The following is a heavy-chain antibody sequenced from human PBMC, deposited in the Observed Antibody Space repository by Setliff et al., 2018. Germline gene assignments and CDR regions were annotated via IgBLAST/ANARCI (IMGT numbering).Heavy chain of an antibody. CDR2: INPSGLSS. CDR3: ARAGLAAAGRKGVFDY. D-gene: IGHD6-25*01. Sequence: ASVKVSCKTSGYSFTSHYMHWVRQAPGQGLEWMGIINPSGLSSSSTQKFEGRVTMTRDTSTSTVYMELNSLTSDDTAVYYCARAGLAAAGRKGVFDYWGQGTLVTVSS. CDR1: GYSFTSHY. V-gene: IGHV1-46*01. J-gene: IGHJ4*02.